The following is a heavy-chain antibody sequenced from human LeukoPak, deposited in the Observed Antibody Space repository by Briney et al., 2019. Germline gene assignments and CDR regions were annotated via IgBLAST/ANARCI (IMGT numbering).Heavy chain of an antibody. CDR3: ARECSSTSCYGGGWFDP. CDR1: GGSISSYY. D-gene: IGHD2-2*01. V-gene: IGHV4-59*01. Sequence: SETLSLTCTVSGGSISSYYWSWIRQPPGKGLEWIGYIYYSESTNYNPSLKSRVTISVDTSKNQFSLKLSSVTAADTAVYYCARECSSTSCYGGGWFDPWGQGTLVTVSS. J-gene: IGHJ5*02. CDR2: IYYSEST.